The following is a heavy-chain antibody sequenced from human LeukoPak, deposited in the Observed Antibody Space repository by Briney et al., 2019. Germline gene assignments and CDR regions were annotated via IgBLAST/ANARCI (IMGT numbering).Heavy chain of an antibody. CDR1: GGSISSNNW. CDR2: IYHHGAT. CDR3: ARAPDPNFYDRSGFDY. Sequence: SETLSLTCAVSGGSISSNNWWSWVRQPPGKGLEWIGEIYHHGATNYNPSLKSRVTLSVDKSKNQFSLELSSVTAADTAVYYCARAPDPNFYDRSGFDYWGQGTLITVSS. V-gene: IGHV4-4*02. J-gene: IGHJ4*02. D-gene: IGHD3-22*01.